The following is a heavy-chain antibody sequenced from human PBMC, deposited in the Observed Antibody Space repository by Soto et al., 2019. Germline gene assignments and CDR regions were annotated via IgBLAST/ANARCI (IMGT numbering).Heavy chain of an antibody. CDR1: GGTFSCYA. Sequence: GASVKVSCKASGGTFSCYAISWVRPAPGQGLEWMGGIIPIFGTANYAQKFQGRVTITADESTSTAYMELSSLRSEDTAVYYCARPTNEYSGSFNWYFDLWGRGTLVTVSS. J-gene: IGHJ2*01. D-gene: IGHD1-26*01. CDR2: IIPIFGTA. V-gene: IGHV1-69*13. CDR3: ARPTNEYSGSFNWYFDL.